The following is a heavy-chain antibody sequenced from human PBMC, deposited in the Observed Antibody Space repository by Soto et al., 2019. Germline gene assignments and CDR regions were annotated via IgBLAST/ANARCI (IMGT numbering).Heavy chain of an antibody. CDR1: GFTFSNAW. J-gene: IGHJ6*02. Sequence: EVQLVESGGGLVKPGGSLRLSCAASGFTFSNAWMNWVRQAPGKGLEWVGRIKSKTDGGTTDYAAPVKGRFTISRADSNNTLDLQMNSLQTVDTAVYYCTTLGHYYDSSPLDVWGQGTTVTVSS. D-gene: IGHD3-22*01. CDR2: IKSKTDGGTT. CDR3: TTLGHYYDSSPLDV. V-gene: IGHV3-15*07.